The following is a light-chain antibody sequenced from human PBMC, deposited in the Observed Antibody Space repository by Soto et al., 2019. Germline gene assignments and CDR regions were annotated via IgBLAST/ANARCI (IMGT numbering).Light chain of an antibody. CDR2: DVI. Sequence: QSVLTQPASVSGSPGQSIAISCTGTSSDVGGDYNFVSWYQQHPCKVPKLIIYDVINRPSGVSNRFSGSKSGNTASLTITGLQAEDEADYYCSSYTRSSTYVFGTGTKVTVL. J-gene: IGLJ1*01. CDR1: SSDVGGDYNF. V-gene: IGLV2-14*01. CDR3: SSYTRSSTYV.